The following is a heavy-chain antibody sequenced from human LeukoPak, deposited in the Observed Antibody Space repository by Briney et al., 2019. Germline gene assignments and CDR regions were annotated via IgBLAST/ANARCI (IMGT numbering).Heavy chain of an antibody. CDR3: ARDRVGATLYFDY. V-gene: IGHV3-23*01. Sequence: GGSLRLSCAASGFIFSAYAMSWVRQAPGKGLEWVSSISGNGRTTHYADSVKGRFTISRENSRNTMYMQMNSLRAEDTAIYYCARDRVGATLYFDYWGQGTLVTVSS. CDR1: GFIFSAYA. J-gene: IGHJ4*02. CDR2: ISGNGRTT. D-gene: IGHD1-26*01.